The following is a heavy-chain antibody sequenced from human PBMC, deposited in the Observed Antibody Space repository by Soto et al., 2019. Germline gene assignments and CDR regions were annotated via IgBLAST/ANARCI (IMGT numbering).Heavy chain of an antibody. Sequence: QVQLVESGGGVVQPGTSLRLSCATSGFTFSSYGMYWVRQAPGKGLEWVAVIWYEGANEYYADSVKGRFTISRDNSKNTLYLKINSLRAEDTVIYYWAKAVGNGWSYSFDFGGQGTLVPVPS. J-gene: IGHJ4*02. D-gene: IGHD6-19*01. CDR2: IWYEGANE. CDR1: GFTFSSYG. CDR3: AKAVGNGWSYSFDF. V-gene: IGHV3-33*06.